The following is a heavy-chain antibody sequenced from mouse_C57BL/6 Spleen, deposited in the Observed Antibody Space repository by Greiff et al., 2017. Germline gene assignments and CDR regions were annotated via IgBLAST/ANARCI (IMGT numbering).Heavy chain of an antibody. J-gene: IGHJ3*01. D-gene: IGHD2-1*01. CDR2: IDPSDSET. V-gene: IGHV1-52*01. CDR3: ARWGGNTEAY. CDR1: GYTFTSYW. Sequence: QVQLQQPGAELVRPGSSVKLSCKASGYTFTSYWMHWVKQRPIQGLEWIGNIDPSDSETNYNQKFKDKATLTVDKSSSTAYMQLSSLTSEDSAVYYCARWGGNTEAYWGQGTLVTVSA.